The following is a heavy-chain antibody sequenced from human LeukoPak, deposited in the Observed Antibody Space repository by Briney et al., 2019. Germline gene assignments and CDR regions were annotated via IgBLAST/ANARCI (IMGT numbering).Heavy chain of an antibody. CDR3: ARGAKVSEIYDYFDY. CDR2: INHIGST. V-gene: IGHV4-34*01. Sequence: SSETLSLTCAVYGGSFSGYYWSWIRQPPGKGLEWIGEINHIGSTNYNPSLKSRVTISVDTSKNQFSLKLSSVTAADTAVYYCARGAKVSEIYDYFDYWGQGTLVTVSS. J-gene: IGHJ4*02. CDR1: GGSFSGYY. D-gene: IGHD3-3*01.